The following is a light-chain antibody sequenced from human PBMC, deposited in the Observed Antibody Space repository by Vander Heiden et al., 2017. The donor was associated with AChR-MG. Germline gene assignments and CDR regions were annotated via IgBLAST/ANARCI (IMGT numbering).Light chain of an antibody. Sequence: ALQTTPSPSSLSASVGDRVTITCRASQGIRNDLGWYQQKPGKAPKLLIYAASSLQSGVPSRFSGSGSGTDFTLTISSLQPEDFATYYCLQDYNYPWTFGQRTKVEIK. CDR3: LQDYNYPWT. CDR1: QGIRND. J-gene: IGKJ1*01. CDR2: AAS. V-gene: IGKV1-6*01.